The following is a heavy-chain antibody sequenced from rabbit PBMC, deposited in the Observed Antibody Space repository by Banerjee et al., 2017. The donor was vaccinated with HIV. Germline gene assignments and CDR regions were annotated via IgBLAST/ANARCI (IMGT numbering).Heavy chain of an antibody. J-gene: IGHJ4*01. Sequence: QEQLEESGGGLVKPEGSLTLTCKASGFSFSNKYVMCWVRQAPGKGLEWIACIYTGSSGSTYYASWAKGRFTISKTSSTTVTLQMTSLTVADTATYFCARDEQASGGYVFNLWGPGTLVTVS. V-gene: IGHV1S45*01. CDR1: GFSFSNKYV. D-gene: IGHD1-1*01. CDR2: IYTGSSGST. CDR3: ARDEQASGGYVFNL.